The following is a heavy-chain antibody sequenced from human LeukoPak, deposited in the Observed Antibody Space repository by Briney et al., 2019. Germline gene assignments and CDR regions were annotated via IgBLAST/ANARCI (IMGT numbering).Heavy chain of an antibody. CDR1: GYTFTSYG. D-gene: IGHD6-13*01. J-gene: IGHJ6*02. CDR3: AREGGPEPYSSSHTTYYYYGMDV. Sequence: ASVKVSCKASGYTFTSYGISWVRQAPGQGLEWMGWISAYNGNTNYAQKLQGRVTMTTDTSTSTAYMELRSLRSDDTAVYYCAREGGPEPYSSSHTTYYYYGMDVWGQGTTVTVSS. V-gene: IGHV1-18*01. CDR2: ISAYNGNT.